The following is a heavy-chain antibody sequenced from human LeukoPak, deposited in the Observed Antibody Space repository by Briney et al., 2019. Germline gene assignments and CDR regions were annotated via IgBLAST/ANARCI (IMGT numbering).Heavy chain of an antibody. Sequence: SETLSLTCTVSGGSISSYYWSWIRQPPGKGLEWIGYIYYSGSTNYNPSLKSRVTISVDTSKNQFSLKLSSVTAADTAVYYCARDRRSQWELSGGVDYWGQGTLVTVSS. V-gene: IGHV4-59*01. J-gene: IGHJ4*02. CDR3: ARDRRSQWELSGGVDY. CDR2: IYYSGST. CDR1: GGSISSYY. D-gene: IGHD1-26*01.